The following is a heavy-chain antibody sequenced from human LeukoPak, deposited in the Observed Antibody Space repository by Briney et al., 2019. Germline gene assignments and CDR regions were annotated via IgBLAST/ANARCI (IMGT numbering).Heavy chain of an antibody. CDR1: GFTLSSYS. CDR2: ISSSSSTI. Sequence: GGSLRLSCAASGFTLSSYSMNWVRQAPGKGLEWVSYISSSSSTIYYADSVKGRFTISRDNAKNSLYLQMNSLRAEDTAVYYCARDRTVGDTPIFDYWGQGTLVTVSS. CDR3: ARDRTVGDTPIFDY. D-gene: IGHD1-26*01. J-gene: IGHJ4*02. V-gene: IGHV3-48*01.